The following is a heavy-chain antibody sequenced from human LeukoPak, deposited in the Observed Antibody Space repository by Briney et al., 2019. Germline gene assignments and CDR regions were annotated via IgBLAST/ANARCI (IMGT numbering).Heavy chain of an antibody. D-gene: IGHD6-13*01. CDR1: GFTFSSYW. J-gene: IGHJ4*02. CDR3: AKDGAAAGIGFDY. V-gene: IGHV3-30*02. Sequence: GGSLRLSCAASGFTFSSYWMSWVRQAPGKGLEWVAFIRYDGSNKYYADSVKGRFTISRDNSKNTLYLQMNSLRAEDTAVYYCAKDGAAAGIGFDYWGQGTLVTVSS. CDR2: IRYDGSNK.